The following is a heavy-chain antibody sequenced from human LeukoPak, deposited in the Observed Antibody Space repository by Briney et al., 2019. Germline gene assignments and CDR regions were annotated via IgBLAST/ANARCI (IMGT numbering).Heavy chain of an antibody. CDR1: GFTFNNYA. J-gene: IGHJ5*02. V-gene: IGHV3-23*01. D-gene: IGHD2-15*01. CDR3: AKNPLSSLGWFDP. Sequence: GGSLRLSCAASGFTFNNYAMNWVRQAPGKGLEWVSAISASGSGTHYVDSVKGRFTISRDNSKNTLYLQMNSLRAEDTGIYYCAKNPLSSLGWFDPWGQGTLVTVSS. CDR2: ISASGSGT.